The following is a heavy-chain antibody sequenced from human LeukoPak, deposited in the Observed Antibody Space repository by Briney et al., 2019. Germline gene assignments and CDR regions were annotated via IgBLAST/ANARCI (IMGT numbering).Heavy chain of an antibody. Sequence: ASVTVSCKASGCTFTSYYMHWVRQAPGHGLEWVGIINPSGGSTSYAQRLQGRVTMPRDTSTSTVYMELGSLRSEDQAECYCARELSREGYKGRGDYWGQGTRFTASS. J-gene: IGHJ4*02. V-gene: IGHV1-46*01. CDR2: INPSGGST. CDR3: ARELSREGYKGRGDY. CDR1: GCTFTSYY. D-gene: IGHD5-24*01.